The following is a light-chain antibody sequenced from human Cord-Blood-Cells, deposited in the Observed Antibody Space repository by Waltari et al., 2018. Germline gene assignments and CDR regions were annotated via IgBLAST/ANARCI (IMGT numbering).Light chain of an antibody. J-gene: IGKJ1*01. CDR3: QQYGSSRT. Sequence: SSRAPPSCSSSYLAWYQQKPGQAPRLLIYGASSRATGIPDRFSGSGSGTDFTLTISRLEPEDFAVYYCQQYGSSRTFGQGTKVEIK. V-gene: IGKV3-20*01. CDR2: GAS. CDR1: PSCSSSY.